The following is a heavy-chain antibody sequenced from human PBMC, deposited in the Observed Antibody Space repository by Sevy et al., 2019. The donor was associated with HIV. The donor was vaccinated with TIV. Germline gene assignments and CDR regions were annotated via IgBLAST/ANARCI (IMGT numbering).Heavy chain of an antibody. CDR3: TTDREYGDFKGGFDY. Sequence: GGSLRLSCAASGLTFTNAWMGWVRQAPGKGLEWVGRIRSNTDGGTTDYAAPLKGRFTISRDDSKNTLYLQMNILKSADTAVYYCTTDREYGDFKGGFDYWGQRTLVTVSS. D-gene: IGHD4-17*01. J-gene: IGHJ4*02. CDR2: IRSNTDGGTT. V-gene: IGHV3-15*01. CDR1: GLTFTNAW.